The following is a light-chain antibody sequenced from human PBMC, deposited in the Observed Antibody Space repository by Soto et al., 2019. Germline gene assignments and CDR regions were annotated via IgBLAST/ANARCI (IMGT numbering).Light chain of an antibody. V-gene: IGKV3-15*01. CDR3: QYYNNWALPFS. CDR1: QSVSSN. J-gene: IGKJ4*01. Sequence: EIVMTQSPATLSVSPGERATLSCRASQSVSSNLAWYQQKPGQAPRFIIYGASTRATGIPARFSGSGSGTEFTLTISGLQSEYFAVSYCQYYNNWALPFSCGGGTKVEIK. CDR2: GAS.